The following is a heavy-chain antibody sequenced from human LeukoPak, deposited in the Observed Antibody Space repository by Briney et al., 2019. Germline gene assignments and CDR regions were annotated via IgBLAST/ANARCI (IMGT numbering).Heavy chain of an antibody. CDR3: ARGLGRELDGAFDI. V-gene: IGHV3-48*01. CDR1: GFTFSSYS. D-gene: IGHD3-10*01. J-gene: IGHJ3*02. Sequence: PGGSLRLSCAVSGFTFSSYSMNWVSQAPGKGLEWVSYISSSSSLIYYADSVKGRFTISRDNAKNSLYLQMNSLRAEDTAVYYCARGLGRELDGAFDIWGQGTMVTVSS. CDR2: ISSSSSLI.